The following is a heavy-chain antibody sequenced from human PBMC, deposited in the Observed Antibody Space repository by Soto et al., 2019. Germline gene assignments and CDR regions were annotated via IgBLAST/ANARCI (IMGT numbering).Heavy chain of an antibody. J-gene: IGHJ5*02. CDR3: ARDLNWAFDH. CDR1: GFPFSSNS. Sequence: GGSLRLSCAAPGFPFSSNSVNWVRQAPGKGLEWVSYITGSGTTTRYADSVKGRFTLSRDNAKNSLFLDMNSLTDEDTAVYYCARDLNWAFDHWGRGTLVTVSS. D-gene: IGHD1-1*01. CDR2: ITGSGTTT. V-gene: IGHV3-48*02.